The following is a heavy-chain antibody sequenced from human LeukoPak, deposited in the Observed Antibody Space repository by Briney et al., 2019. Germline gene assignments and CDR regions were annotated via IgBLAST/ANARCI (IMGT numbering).Heavy chain of an antibody. V-gene: IGHV4-59*08. CDR3: ARHDYSDAFDI. D-gene: IGHD2-15*01. CDR1: GGSISSYY. CDR2: IYYSGST. Sequence: SETLSLTCTVSGGSISSYYWSRIRQPPGKGLEWIGYIYYSGSTNYNPSLKSRVTISVDTSKNQFSLKLSSVTAADTAVYYCARHDYSDAFDIWGQGTMVTVSS. J-gene: IGHJ3*02.